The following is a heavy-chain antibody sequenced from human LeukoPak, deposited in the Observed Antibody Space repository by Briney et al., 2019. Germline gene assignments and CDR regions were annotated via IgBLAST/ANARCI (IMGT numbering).Heavy chain of an antibody. Sequence: GGSLRLSCAASGFTFSNYAMNWVRQAPGKGLEWVSSVYDSGGDAKYADSVKGRFTICRDNSQNTLYLQMNSLRAEDTAVYYCARCTASWYANAFDVWGQGTLLSVSS. CDR3: ARCTASWYANAFDV. CDR2: VYDSGGDA. CDR1: GFTFSNYA. D-gene: IGHD2-2*01. V-gene: IGHV3-23*01. J-gene: IGHJ3*01.